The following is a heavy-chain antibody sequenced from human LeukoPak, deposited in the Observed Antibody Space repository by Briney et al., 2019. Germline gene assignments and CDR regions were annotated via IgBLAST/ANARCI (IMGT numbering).Heavy chain of an antibody. V-gene: IGHV3-23*01. Sequence: GRSLRLSCAASGFTFSSYAMSWVRQAPGKGLEWVSAISGSGGSTYYAVSVKGRFTISRDNSKNTLYLQMNSLRAEDTAVYYCAKDWEEQLWFLGGQFDYWGQGTLVTVSS. D-gene: IGHD5-18*01. CDR2: ISGSGGST. J-gene: IGHJ4*02. CDR3: AKDWEEQLWFLGGQFDY. CDR1: GFTFSSYA.